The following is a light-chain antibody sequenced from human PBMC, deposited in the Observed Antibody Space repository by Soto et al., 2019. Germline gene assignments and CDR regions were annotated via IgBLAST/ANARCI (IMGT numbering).Light chain of an antibody. V-gene: IGKV1-33*01. CDR2: DAS. Sequence: DIQMTQSPSSLSASVGDRVTITCQASHDISKYVIWYQQKPGRAPKLLIFDASVLEVGVPSRFSGSGWETHFTFTISSLQPEDIATYYCQQYDNLPITFGQGTRLDIK. CDR1: HDISKY. CDR3: QQYDNLPIT. J-gene: IGKJ5*01.